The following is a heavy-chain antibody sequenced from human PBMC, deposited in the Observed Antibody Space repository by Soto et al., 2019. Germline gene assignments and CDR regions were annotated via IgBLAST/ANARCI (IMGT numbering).Heavy chain of an antibody. CDR2: INAANGDT. CDR3: ARNDYYGAGIYYFDH. D-gene: IGHD3-10*01. Sequence: QVQLVQSGADLREPGASVKVSCKASGYTFTSYPVHWVRQAPGQRLQWMGWINAANGDTGYSQKFQGRVTFTRDTSASTLYIELSSLTSEDTAVYYCARNDYYGAGIYYFDHWGQGTLVTVSS. CDR1: GYTFTSYP. J-gene: IGHJ4*02. V-gene: IGHV1-3*01.